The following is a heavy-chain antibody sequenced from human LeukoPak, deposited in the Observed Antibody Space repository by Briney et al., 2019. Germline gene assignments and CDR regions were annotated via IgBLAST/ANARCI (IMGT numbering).Heavy chain of an antibody. Sequence: GGSLRLSCAASGFTFSSYSMNWVRQAPGKGLEWVSSISSSSSYIYYADSVKGRFTISRDNAKNSLYPQMNSLRAEDTAVYYCAKDRDYRAHRSKGMDVWGQGTTVTVSS. D-gene: IGHD4-11*01. J-gene: IGHJ6*02. CDR3: AKDRDYRAHRSKGMDV. CDR2: ISSSSSYI. V-gene: IGHV3-21*01. CDR1: GFTFSSYS.